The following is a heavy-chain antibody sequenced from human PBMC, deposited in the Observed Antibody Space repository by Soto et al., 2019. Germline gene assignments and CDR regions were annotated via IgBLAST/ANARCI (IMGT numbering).Heavy chain of an antibody. V-gene: IGHV1-8*01. D-gene: IGHD3-3*01. Sequence: QVKLVQSGAEVKKPGASVKVSCKASGYTFTSYDINWVRQATGQGLEWMGWMNPNSGNTGYAQKFQGRVTMTRNTSISTAYMELSSLRSEDTAVYYCASAHYDFWSGYYTPYYYYYMDVWGKGTTVTVSS. J-gene: IGHJ6*03. CDR2: MNPNSGNT. CDR3: ASAHYDFWSGYYTPYYYYYMDV. CDR1: GYTFTSYD.